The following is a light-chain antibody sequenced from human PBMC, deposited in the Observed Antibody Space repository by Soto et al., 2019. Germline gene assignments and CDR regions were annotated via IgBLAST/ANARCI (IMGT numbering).Light chain of an antibody. CDR1: SSNIGSYT. CDR2: RNN. V-gene: IGLV1-44*01. Sequence: QSVLTQPTSASGTPGQRVIISCSGSSSNIGSYTVNWYHQLPGTSPKLLIYRNNQRPSGVPDRFSGSKSGPSASLAISGLQSEDESDYYCAAWDDSLNGVSFGGGTKLTVL. J-gene: IGLJ2*01. CDR3: AAWDDSLNGVS.